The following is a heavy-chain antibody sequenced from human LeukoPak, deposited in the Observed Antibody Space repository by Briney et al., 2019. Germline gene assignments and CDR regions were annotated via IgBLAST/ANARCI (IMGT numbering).Heavy chain of an antibody. CDR2: IYPGDSDT. J-gene: IGHJ4*02. D-gene: IGHD3-22*01. CDR3: ARQGDNYYDSSGYYPLDY. V-gene: IGHV5-51*01. CDR1: GYSFTSYW. Sequence: GESLKISXKGSGYSFTSYWIGWVRQMPGKGLEWTGIIYPGDSDTIYSPSFQGQVTISADKSISTAYLQWSSLKASDTAMYYCARQGDNYYDSSGYYPLDYWGQGTLVTVSS.